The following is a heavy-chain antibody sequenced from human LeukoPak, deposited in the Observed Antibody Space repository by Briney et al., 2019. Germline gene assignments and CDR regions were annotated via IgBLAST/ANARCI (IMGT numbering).Heavy chain of an antibody. CDR2: IWYDGSNK. CDR1: GFTFSSYG. D-gene: IGHD6-6*01. J-gene: IGHJ4*02. CDR3: ARDSGQLAFDY. Sequence: GRSLRLSCAASGFTFSSYGMHWVRQAPGKGLEWVAVIWYDGSNKYYADSVKGRITISRDNSKNTLYLQMNSLRAEDTAVYYCARDSGQLAFDYWGQGTLVTVSS. V-gene: IGHV3-33*01.